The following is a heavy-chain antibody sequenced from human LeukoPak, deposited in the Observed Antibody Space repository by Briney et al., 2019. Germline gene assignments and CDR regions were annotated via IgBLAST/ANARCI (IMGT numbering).Heavy chain of an antibody. D-gene: IGHD2-21*01. CDR2: ISGSGDST. V-gene: IGHV3-23*01. J-gene: IGHJ3*02. CDR3: AKDLRTQYRFLDAFDI. Sequence: GGSLRLSCAASGFTFSSYAMSWVRQAPGKGLEWVSAISGSGDSTYYADSVKGRFPISRDNSKNTLYLQMNSLRAEDTAVYYCAKDLRTQYRFLDAFDIWGQGTMVTVSS. CDR1: GFTFSSYA.